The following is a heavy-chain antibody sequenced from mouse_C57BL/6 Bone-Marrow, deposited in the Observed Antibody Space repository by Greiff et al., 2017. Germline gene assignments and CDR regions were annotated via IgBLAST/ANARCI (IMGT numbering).Heavy chain of an antibody. CDR1: GYTFTDYY. J-gene: IGHJ2*01. V-gene: IGHV1-19*01. Sequence: VQLQQSGPVLVKPGASVKMSCKASGYTFTDYYMNWVKQSHGKSLEWIGVINPYNGGTSYNQKFKGKATLTVDKSSSTAYMEHNSLTSEDSAVYYCARGGIYSNYVDYWGQGTTLTVSS. CDR2: INPYNGGT. CDR3: ARGGIYSNYVDY. D-gene: IGHD2-5*01.